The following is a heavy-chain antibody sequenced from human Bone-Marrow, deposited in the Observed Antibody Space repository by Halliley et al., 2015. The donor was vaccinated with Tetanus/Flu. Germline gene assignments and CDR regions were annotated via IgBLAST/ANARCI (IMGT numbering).Heavy chain of an antibody. CDR3: ARQVSTLGNNWFDP. J-gene: IGHJ5*02. D-gene: IGHD7-27*01. Sequence: TLSLTCTVSGGSISRDYWSWIRQPPGKGLEWIGYIYYSGNTYYNPSLKNRVTISVDRSKNQFSLKLSSVTAADTAVYYCARQVSTLGNNWFDPWGQGTLVTVSS. CDR2: IYYSGNT. CDR1: GGSISRDY. V-gene: IGHV4-59*08.